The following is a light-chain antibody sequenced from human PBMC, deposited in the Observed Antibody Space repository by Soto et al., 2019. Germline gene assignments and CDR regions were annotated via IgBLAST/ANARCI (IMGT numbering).Light chain of an antibody. CDR3: QQSYSTPYA. CDR1: QSISSY. V-gene: IGKV1-39*01. Sequence: DIQMTQSPSSLSAPVELRVTITCRASQSISSYLNWYQQNPGKAPKLLIYAASSLQSGVPSRFSGSVSGTDFTLTISSLKPEDFATYYCQQSYSTPYAFGQGTKLEIK. CDR2: AAS. J-gene: IGKJ2*01.